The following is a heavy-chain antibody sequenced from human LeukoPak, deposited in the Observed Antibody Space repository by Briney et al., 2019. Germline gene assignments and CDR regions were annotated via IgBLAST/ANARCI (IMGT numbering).Heavy chain of an antibody. CDR2: INHSGST. CDR3: ARADIVATIDYYYYYMDV. J-gene: IGHJ6*03. CDR1: GGSFSGYY. V-gene: IGHV4-34*01. D-gene: IGHD5-12*01. Sequence: SETLSLTCAVYGGSFSGYYWSWIRQPPGKGLEWIGEINHSGSTNYNPSLKSRVTISVDTSKNQFSLKLSPVTAADTAVYYCARADIVATIDYYYYYMDVWGKGTTVTVSS.